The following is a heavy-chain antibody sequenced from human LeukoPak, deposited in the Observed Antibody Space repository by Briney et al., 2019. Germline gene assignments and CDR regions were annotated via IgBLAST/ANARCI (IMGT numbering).Heavy chain of an antibody. D-gene: IGHD4-23*01. CDR1: GGSTSSGGYY. J-gene: IGHJ4*02. CDR3: ARYGGNSVGNYYFDY. V-gene: IGHV4-31*03. CDR2: IYYSGST. Sequence: SQTLSLTCTVSGGSTSSGGYYWSWIRQHPGKGLEWIGYIYYSGSTYYNPSLKSRVTISVDTSKNQFSLKLSSVTAADTAVYYCARYGGNSVGNYYFDYWGQGTLVTVSS.